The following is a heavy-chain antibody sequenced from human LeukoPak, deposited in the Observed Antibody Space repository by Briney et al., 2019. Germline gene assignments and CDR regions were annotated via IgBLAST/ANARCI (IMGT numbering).Heavy chain of an antibody. CDR1: GFTFDDYA. V-gene: IGHV3-9*01. Sequence: PGRSLRLSCAASGFTFDDYAMHWVRQAPGKGLEWVSGISWNSGSIGYADSVKGRFTISRDNAKNSLYLQMNSLRAEDTALYYCAKGAPRGPEFDVGRPDDFDYWGQGTLVTVSS. J-gene: IGHJ4*02. CDR3: AKGAPRGPEFDVGRPDDFDY. D-gene: IGHD3-10*01. CDR2: ISWNSGSI.